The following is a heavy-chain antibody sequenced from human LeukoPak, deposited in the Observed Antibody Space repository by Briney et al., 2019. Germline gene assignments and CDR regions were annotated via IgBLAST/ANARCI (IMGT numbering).Heavy chain of an antibody. Sequence: ASVKVSCKASGYTFSSYYIHWVRQAPGQGLEWMGWINTNTGNPTYAQGFTGRFVFSLDTSVSTAYLQISSLRAEDTAVYYCARDGASYCGGDCYPSPFDYWGQGTLVTVSS. V-gene: IGHV7-4-1*02. CDR2: INTNTGNP. CDR1: GYTFSSYY. D-gene: IGHD2-21*02. CDR3: ARDGASYCGGDCYPSPFDY. J-gene: IGHJ4*02.